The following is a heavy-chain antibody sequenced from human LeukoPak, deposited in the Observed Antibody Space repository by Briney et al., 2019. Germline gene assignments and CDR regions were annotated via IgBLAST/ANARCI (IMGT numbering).Heavy chain of an antibody. V-gene: IGHV4-59*01. D-gene: IGHD3-3*01. CDR2: IYSNGGT. J-gene: IGHJ4*02. CDR1: GGSMSGCF. Sequence: PSETLSLTCTVSGGSMSGCFWSWIRQPPGKGVEWIAYIYSNGGTSYNPSLKSRVTISIDTSKNQFSLKVSSVTAADTAVYYCARDSAASGFLAYWGQGTLVTVSS. CDR3: ARDSAASGFLAY.